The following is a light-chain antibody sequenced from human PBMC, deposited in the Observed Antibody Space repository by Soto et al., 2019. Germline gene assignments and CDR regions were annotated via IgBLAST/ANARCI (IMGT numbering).Light chain of an antibody. J-gene: IGLJ2*01. CDR1: SSDIGRYNL. Sequence: QSALAQPASVSGSPGQSITISCTGTSSDIGRYNLVSWYQQYPGKVPKLVIYDVTKRPSGVSDRFSASKSSNTASLTISGLQAEDEADYYCCSHAGRGCVLFGGGTKLTVL. CDR2: DVT. V-gene: IGLV2-23*02. CDR3: CSHAGRGCVL.